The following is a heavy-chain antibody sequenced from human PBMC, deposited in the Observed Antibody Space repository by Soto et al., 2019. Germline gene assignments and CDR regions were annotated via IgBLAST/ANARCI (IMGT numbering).Heavy chain of an antibody. V-gene: IGHV5-10-1*01. Sequence: PGESLKISCKGSGYTFTSYWISWVRQMPGKGLEWMGKIDPSDSYTNYSPSFQGHLTISADRSISTAYLQWSSLKASDTAIYYCAKHSYTSTSSEYPHHYGLDVWGQGTPVTVSS. D-gene: IGHD2-2*01. CDR3: AKHSYTSTSSEYPHHYGLDV. CDR2: IDPSDSYT. J-gene: IGHJ6*02. CDR1: GYTFTSYW.